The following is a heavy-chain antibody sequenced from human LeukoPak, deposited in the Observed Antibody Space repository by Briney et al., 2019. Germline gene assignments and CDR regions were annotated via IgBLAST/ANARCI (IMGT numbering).Heavy chain of an antibody. CDR2: IRYDGSNK. CDR1: GFTFSSYG. V-gene: IGHV3-30*02. Sequence: PGGSLRLSCAASGFTFSSYGMHWVRQAPGKGLEWVAFIRYDGSNKYYAGSVKGRFTISRDNSKNTLYLQMNSLRAEDTAVYYCAKALYCSSTRCYFVDYWGQGTLVTVSS. CDR3: AKALYCSSTRCYFVDY. J-gene: IGHJ4*02. D-gene: IGHD2-2*01.